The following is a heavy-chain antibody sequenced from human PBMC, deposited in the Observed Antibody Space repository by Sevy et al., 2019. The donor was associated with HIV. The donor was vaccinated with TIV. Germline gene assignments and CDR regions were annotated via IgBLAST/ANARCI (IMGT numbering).Heavy chain of an antibody. Sequence: GGSLRLSCAASGFPFNDHAMHWVRQVPGKGLEWVSGISWNSRNIGYADSVKGRFTISRDNARHFVYLEMNSLRPEDTTFYYCAKDINRGCDAVNCYSYYYYFYDLEVWGQGTTVTISS. D-gene: IGHD2-21*02. CDR2: ISWNSRNI. J-gene: IGHJ6*02. CDR3: AKDINRGCDAVNCYSYYYYFYDLEV. V-gene: IGHV3-9*01. CDR1: GFPFNDHA.